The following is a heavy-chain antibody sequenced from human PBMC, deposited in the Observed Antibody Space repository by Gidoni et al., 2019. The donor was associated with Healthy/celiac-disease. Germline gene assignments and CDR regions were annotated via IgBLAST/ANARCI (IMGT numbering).Heavy chain of an antibody. CDR1: GFTFSSNY. CDR3: ARDDYSNYYYYGMDV. V-gene: IGHV3-53*02. CDR2: IYSGGST. Sequence: EVQLVATGGGLIQPGGSLRLSCAASGFTFSSNYRSWVRQAPGKGLEWVSVIYSGGSTYYADSVKGRFTISRDNSKNTLYLQMNSLRAEDTAVYYCARDDYSNYYYYGMDVWGQGTTVTVSS. J-gene: IGHJ6*02. D-gene: IGHD4-4*01.